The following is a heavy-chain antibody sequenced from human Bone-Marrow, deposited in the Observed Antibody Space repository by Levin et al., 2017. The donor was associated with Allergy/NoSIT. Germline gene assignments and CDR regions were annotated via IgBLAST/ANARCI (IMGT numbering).Heavy chain of an antibody. CDR2: IYYTGST. Sequence: GSLRLSCTVSGGSISSSYHYWDWIRQPPGKGLEWIGNIYYTGSTYCNPSLKSRVTISVDTSKNQFSLKLSSVSAADTAVYYCAKSRGGDSTYYYYYGMDVWGQGTTVTVSS. V-gene: IGHV4-39*01. CDR3: AKSRGGDSTYYYYYGMDV. CDR1: GGSISSSYHY. D-gene: IGHD2-21*01. J-gene: IGHJ6*02.